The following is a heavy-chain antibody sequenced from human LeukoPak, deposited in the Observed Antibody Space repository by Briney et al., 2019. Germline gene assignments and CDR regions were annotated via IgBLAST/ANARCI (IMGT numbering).Heavy chain of an antibody. CDR2: IYSGGST. Sequence: PGGSLRLSCEASEFTVSSNYMNWVRQAPGKGLEWVSVIYSGGSTYYADSVKGRFTISRDNSKNTVYLQMNSLRAEDTAVYYCARVSSGSYCDYWGQGTLVTVSS. V-gene: IGHV3-53*01. CDR1: EFTVSSNY. D-gene: IGHD3-10*01. CDR3: ARVSSGSYCDY. J-gene: IGHJ4*02.